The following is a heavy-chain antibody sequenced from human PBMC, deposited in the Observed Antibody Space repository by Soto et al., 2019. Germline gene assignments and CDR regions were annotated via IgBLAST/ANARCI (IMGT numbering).Heavy chain of an antibody. CDR3: ARKYYYDSSGYRPEWFFDY. V-gene: IGHV1-18*01. CDR1: GYTFTNYG. Sequence: EASVKVSCKASGYTFTNYGISWVRQAPGQGLEWMGWISVSNGNTNYAQKLQGRVTMTTDTSTSTAYMELRSLRSDDTAVYYCARKYYYDSSGYRPEWFFDYWGQGTLVTVSS. J-gene: IGHJ4*02. D-gene: IGHD3-22*01. CDR2: ISVSNGNT.